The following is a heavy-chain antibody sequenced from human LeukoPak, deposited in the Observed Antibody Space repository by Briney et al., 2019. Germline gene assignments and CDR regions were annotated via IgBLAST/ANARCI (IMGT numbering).Heavy chain of an antibody. CDR2: ISGSGGST. Sequence: PGGSLSLSCAASGFTFSSYAMSWVRQAPGKGLEWVSAISGSGGSTYYADSVKGRFTISRDNSKNTLYLQLNSLRAEDTAVYYCAKHAPAIFGAHYYYMDVWGKGTTVTVSS. D-gene: IGHD3-3*01. V-gene: IGHV3-23*01. CDR1: GFTFSSYA. CDR3: AKHAPAIFGAHYYYMDV. J-gene: IGHJ6*03.